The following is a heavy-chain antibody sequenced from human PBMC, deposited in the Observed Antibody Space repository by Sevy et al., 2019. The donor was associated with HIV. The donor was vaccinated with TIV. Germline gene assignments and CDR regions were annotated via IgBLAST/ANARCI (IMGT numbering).Heavy chain of an antibody. Sequence: GGSLRLSCAASGFTVNSNYMTWVRQAPGKGLEGVSVIHSDDTTYHADSVKDRFTISRDNFKNTLYLHMNSLRAEDTAVYYCARGKSGYGYALNYWGQRTLVTVSS. CDR1: GFTVNSNY. J-gene: IGHJ4*02. CDR2: IHSDDTT. D-gene: IGHD5-18*01. CDR3: ARGKSGYGYALNY. V-gene: IGHV3-66*01.